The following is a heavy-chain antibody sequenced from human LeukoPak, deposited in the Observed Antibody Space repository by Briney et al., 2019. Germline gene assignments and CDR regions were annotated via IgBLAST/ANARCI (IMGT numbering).Heavy chain of an antibody. V-gene: IGHV4-34*01. CDR2: INHSGGT. J-gene: IGHJ6*04. CDR1: GGSFSGYY. CDR3: AREVLGDIVVSPGDYYYGMYV. Sequence: SETLCLTCAVYGGSFSGYYLRWIRQPPGKGLEWIGEINHSGGTNYNPSLKSRVTISVDTSKNQFSLKQSSVTAADTAVYYCAREVLGDIVVSPGDYYYGMYVWGKGTTVTVSS. D-gene: IGHD2-2*01.